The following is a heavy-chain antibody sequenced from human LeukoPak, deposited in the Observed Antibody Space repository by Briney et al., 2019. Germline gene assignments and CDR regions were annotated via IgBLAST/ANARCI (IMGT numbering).Heavy chain of an antibody. CDR2: IYYSGST. CDR3: ARGRVTMVRGVNWFDP. D-gene: IGHD3-10*01. Sequence: SETLSLTCTVSGGSISSGDYYWSWIRQPPGKGLEWIGYIYYSGSTYYNPSLKSRVTISVDTSKNRFSLKLSSVTAADTAVYYCARGRVTMVRGVNWFDPWGQGTLVTVSS. CDR1: GGSISSGDYY. J-gene: IGHJ5*02. V-gene: IGHV4-30-4*01.